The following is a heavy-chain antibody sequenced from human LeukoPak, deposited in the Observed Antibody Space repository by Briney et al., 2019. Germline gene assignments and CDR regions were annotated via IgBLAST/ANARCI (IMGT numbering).Heavy chain of an antibody. CDR3: ARWYYDFWSGPNTSDY. CDR1: GGSISSRSYY. D-gene: IGHD3-3*01. J-gene: IGHJ4*02. CDR2: IYHSGST. V-gene: IGHV4-39*07. Sequence: SETLSLTCTVSGGSISSRSYYWGWIRQPPGKGLEWIGYIYHSGSTYYNPSLKSRVTISVDRSKNQFSLKLSSVTAADTAVYYCARWYYDFWSGPNTSDYWGQGTLVTVSS.